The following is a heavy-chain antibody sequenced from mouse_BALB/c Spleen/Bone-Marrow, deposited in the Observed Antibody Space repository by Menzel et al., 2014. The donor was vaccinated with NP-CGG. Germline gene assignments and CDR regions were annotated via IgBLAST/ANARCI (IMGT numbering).Heavy chain of an antibody. J-gene: IGHJ4*01. D-gene: IGHD1-2*01. V-gene: IGHV2-9*02. CDR1: GFSLTSYG. Sequence: VKLVESGPGLVAPSQSLSITCTVSGFSLTSYGVHWVRQPPGKGLEWLGVIWAGGSTNYNSALMSRLSISKDNSKSQVFLKMNSLQTDGTAMYYCARGPFITTVHYYAIDYWGQGTSVTVSS. CDR2: IWAGGST. CDR3: ARGPFITTVHYYAIDY.